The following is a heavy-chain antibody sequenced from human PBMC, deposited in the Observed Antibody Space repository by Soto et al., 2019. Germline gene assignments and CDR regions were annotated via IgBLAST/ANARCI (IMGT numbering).Heavy chain of an antibody. CDR3: SIGSWSAETFDV. V-gene: IGHV1-69*02. CDR2: IIPMLTVT. D-gene: IGHD2-2*01. CDR1: GGTFNTYT. Sequence: QVHLIQSGAEVKKPGSSVKVSCKAAGGTFNTYTLIWVRQAPGHGLEWMGRIIPMLTVTNSAQKFQGRLTPTADKSTGTAFMGLTSLRSDDTAVYYCSIGSWSAETFDVWGQGTMVTVSS. J-gene: IGHJ3*01.